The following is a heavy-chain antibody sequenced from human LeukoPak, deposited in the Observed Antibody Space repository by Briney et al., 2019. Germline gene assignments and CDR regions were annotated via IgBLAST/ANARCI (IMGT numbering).Heavy chain of an antibody. CDR2: ISAYNGNT. CDR1: GYTFTSYG. CDR3: AREIKRPGRGAFDI. J-gene: IGHJ3*02. D-gene: IGHD6-25*01. V-gene: IGHV1-18*01. Sequence: APVKVSCKASGYTFTSYGISWVRQAPGQGLEWMGWISAYNGNTNYAQKLQGRVTMTTDTSTSTAYMELRSLRSDDTAVYYCAREIKRPGRGAFDIWGQGTMVTVSS.